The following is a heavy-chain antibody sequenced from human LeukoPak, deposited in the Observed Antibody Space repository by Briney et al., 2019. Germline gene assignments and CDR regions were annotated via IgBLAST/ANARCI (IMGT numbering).Heavy chain of an antibody. J-gene: IGHJ4*02. CDR1: GGSISSYY. V-gene: IGHV4-59*08. CDR3: ARRYSSSWYFDY. CDR2: IYYSEST. Sequence: SETLSLTCTVSGGSISSYYWSWIRQPPGKGLEWIGYIYYSESTNYNPSLKSRVTISVDTSKNQFSLRLSSVTAADTAMYYCARRYSSSWYFDYWGQGTLVTVSS. D-gene: IGHD6-13*01.